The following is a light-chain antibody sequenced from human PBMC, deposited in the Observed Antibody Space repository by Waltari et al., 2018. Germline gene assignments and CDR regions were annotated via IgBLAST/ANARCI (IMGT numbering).Light chain of an antibody. CDR1: QGISSY. V-gene: IGKV1-9*01. Sequence: DIQLTQSPSFLSASVGDSVTITCRASQGISSYLAWYQQKPGKAPKLLIYAASTLQAGVPSRFSGSGSGTEFTLTISSLPPDDFATYYCQQLYSYPFTFGPGTKVDIK. J-gene: IGKJ3*01. CDR2: AAS. CDR3: QQLYSYPFT.